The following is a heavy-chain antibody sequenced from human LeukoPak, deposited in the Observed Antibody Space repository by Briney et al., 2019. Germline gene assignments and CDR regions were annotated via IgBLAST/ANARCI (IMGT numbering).Heavy chain of an antibody. CDR2: ISYSGST. J-gene: IGHJ4*02. CDR3: ARQRDYDFWSGYYRRGNYFDY. CDR1: IGSISNYY. V-gene: IGHV4-59*08. Sequence: SETLSLTCTVSIGSISNYYWSWIRQPPGKGLEWIGYISYSGSTKYNPSLKSRVTISVDTSKNQFSLKLSSVTAADTAVYYCARQRDYDFWSGYYRRGNYFDYWGQGTLVTVSS. D-gene: IGHD3-3*01.